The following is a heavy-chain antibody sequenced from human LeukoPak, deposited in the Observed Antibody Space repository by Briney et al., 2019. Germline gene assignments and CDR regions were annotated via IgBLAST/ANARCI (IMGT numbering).Heavy chain of an antibody. CDR3: AKDGGRTASYHYCGMDA. Sequence: RGSLRLSCAASGFTFSSYGMHWVRQAPGKGLEWVAVISYDGSNKYYADSVKGRFTISRDNSKNTLYLQMNSLRAEDTAVYYCAKDGGRTASYHYCGMDAWGQGTTVTVSS. J-gene: IGHJ6*02. D-gene: IGHD3-16*01. V-gene: IGHV3-30*18. CDR2: ISYDGSNK. CDR1: GFTFSSYG.